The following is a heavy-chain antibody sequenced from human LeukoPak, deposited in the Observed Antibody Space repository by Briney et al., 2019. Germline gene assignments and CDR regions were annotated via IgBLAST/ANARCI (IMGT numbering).Heavy chain of an antibody. Sequence: ASVKVSCKASGGTFSSYAISWVRQAPGQGLEWMGRIIPILGIANYAQKFQGRVTITADKSTSTAYMELSSLRSEDTAVYYCARGSSGWYIDYWGQGTLVTVSS. CDR2: IIPILGIA. D-gene: IGHD6-19*01. V-gene: IGHV1-69*04. CDR1: GGTFSSYA. CDR3: ARGSSGWYIDY. J-gene: IGHJ4*02.